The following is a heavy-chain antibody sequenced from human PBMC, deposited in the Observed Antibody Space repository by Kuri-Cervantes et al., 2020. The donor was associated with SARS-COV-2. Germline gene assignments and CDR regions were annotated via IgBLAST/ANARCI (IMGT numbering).Heavy chain of an antibody. Sequence: GGSLRLSCTASGFIFSDYHMTWIRQAPGKGLEWVSNIGPSGTTKYYADSVKGRFTISRDNSKNTLYLQMNSLRAEDTAVYYCAKDSGYYYDSSVPDAFDIWGQGTMVTVSS. CDR1: GFIFSDYH. CDR2: IGPSGTTK. V-gene: IGHV3-11*04. D-gene: IGHD3-22*01. CDR3: AKDSGYYYDSSVPDAFDI. J-gene: IGHJ3*02.